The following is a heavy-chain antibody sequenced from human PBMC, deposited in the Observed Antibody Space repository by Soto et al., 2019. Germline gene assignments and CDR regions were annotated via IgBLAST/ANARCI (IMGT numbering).Heavy chain of an antibody. V-gene: IGHV3-30*03. CDR1: GFTFRSYG. D-gene: IGHD3-22*01. CDR3: ARKTLTYYYDSSGSY. J-gene: IGHJ4*02. CDR2: ISYDGSNK. Sequence: QVQLVESGGGVVQPGRSLRLSCAVSGFTFRSYGMHWVRQAPGKGLEWVAVISYDGSNKYYVDSVKGRFTISRDNSKNTLYLQMNSLRAEDTAVYYCARKTLTYYYDSSGSYWGQGTLVTVSS.